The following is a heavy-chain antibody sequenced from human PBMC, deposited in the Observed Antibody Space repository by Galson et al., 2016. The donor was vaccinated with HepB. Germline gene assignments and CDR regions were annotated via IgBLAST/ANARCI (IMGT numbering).Heavy chain of an antibody. J-gene: IGHJ4*02. D-gene: IGHD1-26*01. CDR2: IWYDGSNK. CDR1: GFTFGSYG. CDR3: ARDPGLYSASYYTILDY. Sequence: SLRLSCAASGFTFGSYGMHWVRQAPGKGLEWVAVIWYDGSNKYYADSVKGRFTISRDNSKNTLYLQMNSLRAEDTAVYYCARDPGLYSASYYTILDYWGQGTLVTVSS. V-gene: IGHV3-33*01.